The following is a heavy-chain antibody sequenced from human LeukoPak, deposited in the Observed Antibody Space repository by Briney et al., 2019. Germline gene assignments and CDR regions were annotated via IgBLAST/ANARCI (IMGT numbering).Heavy chain of an antibody. CDR2: ISSSGGST. Sequence: GGSLRLSCAASGFTFSSYGMSWVRQAPGKGLEWVSSISSSGGSTYSTDSVKGRFIISRDNSKNMLYLQMNSLRAEDTAVYYCARGLLDYYDSSGYFDAFDIWGQGTMVTVSS. D-gene: IGHD3-22*01. CDR1: GFTFSSYG. V-gene: IGHV3-23*01. CDR3: ARGLLDYYDSSGYFDAFDI. J-gene: IGHJ3*02.